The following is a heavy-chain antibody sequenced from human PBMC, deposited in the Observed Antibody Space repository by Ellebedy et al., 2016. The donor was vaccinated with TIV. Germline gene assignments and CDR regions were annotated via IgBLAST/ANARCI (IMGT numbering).Heavy chain of an antibody. CDR3: AGDLQWAFDY. V-gene: IGHV3-7*01. CDR1: RFSFSSYW. Sequence: GGSLRLSCAASRFSFSSYWMSWVRQAPGKGLEWVANIKQDGGETYYGDSVKGRFTISRDNAKNSLYLQMNSLRAEDTAVYYCAGDLQWAFDYWGQGTLVTVSS. J-gene: IGHJ4*02. CDR2: IKQDGGET. D-gene: IGHD1-26*01.